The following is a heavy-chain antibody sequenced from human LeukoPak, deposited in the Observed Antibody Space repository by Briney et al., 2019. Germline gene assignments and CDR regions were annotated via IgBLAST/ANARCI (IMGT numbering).Heavy chain of an antibody. J-gene: IGHJ4*02. CDR3: ARMTTVTTGIDY. CDR1: GGSISGYY. D-gene: IGHD4-17*01. Sequence: SETLSLTCTVSGGSISGYYWSWIRQPPGKGLECIGYIYYTGSTNYNPSLKSRVTISVDTSKNQFSLKLSSATAADTAVYYCARMTTVTTGIDYWGQGTLVTVSS. V-gene: IGHV4-59*01. CDR2: IYYTGST.